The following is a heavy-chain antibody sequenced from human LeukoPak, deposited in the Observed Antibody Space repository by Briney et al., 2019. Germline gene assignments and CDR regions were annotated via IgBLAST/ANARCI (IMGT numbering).Heavy chain of an antibody. CDR1: GYTFTGYY. J-gene: IGHJ5*02. V-gene: IGHV1-2*06. CDR2: INPNSGGK. Sequence: ASVKVSCKASGYTFTGYYMHWVRQAPGQGLEWMGRINPNSGGKNYAQKFQGRVTMTRDTSISTAYMELSRLRSDDTAVYYCARVQGGYSSGFSEPFDPWGQGTLVTVSS. CDR3: ARVQGGYSSGFSEPFDP. D-gene: IGHD6-25*01.